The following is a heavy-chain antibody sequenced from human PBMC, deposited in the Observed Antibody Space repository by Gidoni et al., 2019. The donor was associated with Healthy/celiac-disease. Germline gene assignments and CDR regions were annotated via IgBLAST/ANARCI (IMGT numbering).Heavy chain of an antibody. Sequence: QLQLQESGPGLVKPSETLSLTCTVSGGSISSSSYYWGWIRQPPGKGLEWIGSIYYSGSTYYNPSLKSRVTISVDTSKNQFSLKLSSVTAADTAVYYCARQARDGYNQNWFDPWGQGTLVTVSS. D-gene: IGHD5-12*01. CDR1: GGSISSSSYY. V-gene: IGHV4-39*01. J-gene: IGHJ5*02. CDR3: ARQARDGYNQNWFDP. CDR2: IYYSGST.